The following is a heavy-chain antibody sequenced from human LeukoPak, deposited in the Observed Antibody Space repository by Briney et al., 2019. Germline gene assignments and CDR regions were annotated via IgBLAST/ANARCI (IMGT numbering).Heavy chain of an antibody. Sequence: ASVKVSCKASGYTFTGYYMRWVRQAPGQGLEWMGWINPNSGGTNYAQKFQGRVTMTRDTSISTAYMELSRLRSDDTAVYYCARGRIVYCSGGSCPSYYFDYWGQGTLVTVSS. J-gene: IGHJ4*02. D-gene: IGHD2-15*01. CDR2: INPNSGGT. CDR1: GYTFTGYY. CDR3: ARGRIVYCSGGSCPSYYFDY. V-gene: IGHV1-2*02.